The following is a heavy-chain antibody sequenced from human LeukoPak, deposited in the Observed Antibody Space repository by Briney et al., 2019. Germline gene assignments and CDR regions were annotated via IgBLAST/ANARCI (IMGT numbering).Heavy chain of an antibody. V-gene: IGHV4-39*01. Sequence: SETLSLTCTVSGGSISSRSYYWGWIRQPPGKGLEWIGSIYYSGSTYYNPSLKSRVTISVDTSKNQFSLKLSSVTAADTAVYYCARLYCSSGICYLDYWGQGNLSPSPQ. CDR3: ARLYCSSGICYLDY. CDR1: GGSISSRSYY. J-gene: IGHJ4*02. CDR2: IYYSGST. D-gene: IGHD2-15*01.